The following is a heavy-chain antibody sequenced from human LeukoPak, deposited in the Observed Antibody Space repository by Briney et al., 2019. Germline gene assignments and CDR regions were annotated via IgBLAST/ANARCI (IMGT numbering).Heavy chain of an antibody. CDR2: IDRSGANT. CDR1: GFTFSSYA. CDR3: ASKTGKTGTYD. V-gene: IGHV3-23*01. J-gene: IGHJ4*02. D-gene: IGHD1-1*01. Sequence: GGSLRLSCAASGFTFSSYAMSWVRQAPGKGLEWVSSIDRSGANTYYADFVKGQFTISRDNSKNTLFLQMNSLRAEDTAVYYCASKTGKTGTYDWGQGTLVTVSS.